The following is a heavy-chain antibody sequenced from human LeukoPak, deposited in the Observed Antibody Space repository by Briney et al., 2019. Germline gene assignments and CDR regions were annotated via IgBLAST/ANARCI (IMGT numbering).Heavy chain of an antibody. D-gene: IGHD6-13*01. CDR1: GGSFTGYY. CDR3: ASDSYSSIGYY. CDR2: ISPRGT. J-gene: IGHJ4*02. Sequence: PSETLSLTCVMYGGSFTGYYWSWIRQFPGKGLEWIGEISPRGTTYNPSHKSRVTISLDTTKNQFSLILTSMSAADAAVYFCASDSYSSIGYYWSQGTLVTVSS. V-gene: IGHV4-34*01.